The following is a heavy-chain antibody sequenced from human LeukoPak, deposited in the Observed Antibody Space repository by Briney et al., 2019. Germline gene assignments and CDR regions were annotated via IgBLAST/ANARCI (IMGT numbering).Heavy chain of an antibody. CDR2: IYSGGST. J-gene: IGHJ4*02. CDR1: GFTVSSNY. CDR3: ARVIGGSYGDFSFDY. V-gene: IGHV3-53*01. Sequence: GGSLRLSCAASGFTVSSNYMNWVRQAPGKGLEWVSVIYSGGSTYYADSVKGRFTISRDNSKNTLYLQMNTLRAEDTAVYYCARVIGGSYGDFSFDYRGQGTLVTVSS. D-gene: IGHD4-17*01.